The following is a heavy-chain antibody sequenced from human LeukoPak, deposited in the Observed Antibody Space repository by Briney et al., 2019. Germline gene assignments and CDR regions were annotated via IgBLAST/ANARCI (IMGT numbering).Heavy chain of an antibody. V-gene: IGHV4-39*01. D-gene: IGHD3-16*01. CDR3: ARTGFVGVSDHDAFDI. J-gene: IGHJ3*02. CDR1: GVSISSTAYF. Sequence: KPSETLSLTCTVSGVSISSTAYFWGWIRQPPGKGLEWIGRILYSGSTYNNPSLMSRVTTSVDTSKNQFSLKLSSATAADTAVYYCARTGFVGVSDHDAFDIWGRGTAVTVSS. CDR2: ILYSGST.